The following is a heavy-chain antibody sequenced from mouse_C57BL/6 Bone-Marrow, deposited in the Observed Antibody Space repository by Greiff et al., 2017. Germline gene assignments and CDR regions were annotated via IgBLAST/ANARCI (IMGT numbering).Heavy chain of an antibody. CDR2: IYPGDGDT. CDR3: AKDYYGSRYFDV. CDR1: GSAFSSYW. Sequence: VQLKESGAELVKPGASVKISCKASGSAFSSYWMNWVKQRPGKGLEWIGQIYPGDGDTNYNGKFKGKATLTADKSSSTAYMQLSSLTSEDSAVYFCAKDYYGSRYFDVWGTGTTVTVSS. V-gene: IGHV1-80*01. D-gene: IGHD1-1*01. J-gene: IGHJ1*03.